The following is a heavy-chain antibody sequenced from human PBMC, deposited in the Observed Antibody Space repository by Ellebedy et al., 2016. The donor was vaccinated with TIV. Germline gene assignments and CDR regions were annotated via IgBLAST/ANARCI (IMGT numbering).Heavy chain of an antibody. V-gene: IGHV4-39*01. CDR1: GGSISSSCCY. CDR3: SRSLGYCSGGTCYSFDY. Sequence: GSLRLXXTVSGGSISSSCCYWGWMRQSPGKGLEWIGNIYYSGTTYFNPSLKSRVTISIDTSKNQFSLKLSSVTAADTAVYYCSRSLGYCSGGTCYSFDYWGRGTLATVSS. D-gene: IGHD2-15*01. CDR2: IYYSGTT. J-gene: IGHJ4*02.